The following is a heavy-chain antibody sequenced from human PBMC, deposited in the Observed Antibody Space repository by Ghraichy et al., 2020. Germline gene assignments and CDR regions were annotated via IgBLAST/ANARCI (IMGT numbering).Heavy chain of an antibody. J-gene: IGHJ6*02. CDR3: AKGHCSAANCYLIYYQNGMDV. CDR2: ISYDGGDK. Sequence: GGSLRLSCVDSGFNFGDYAMHWVRQAPGKGLEWVAVISYDGGDKYYADSVKGRFTISRDNPRKTLYLQMNSLRGDDTAIYYCAKGHCSAANCYLIYYQNGMDVWGHGTTVTVSS. CDR1: GFNFGDYA. D-gene: IGHD2-15*01. V-gene: IGHV3-30*18.